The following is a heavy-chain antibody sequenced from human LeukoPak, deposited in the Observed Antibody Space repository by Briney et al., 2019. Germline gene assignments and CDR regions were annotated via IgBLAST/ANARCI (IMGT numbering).Heavy chain of an antibody. CDR3: ATAVLMVYAMEG. CDR2: IYYSGST. J-gene: IGHJ4*02. CDR1: GGSIGSSSYY. Sequence: PSETLSLTCTVSGGSIGSSSYYWGWIRQPPGKGLEWIGSIYYSGSTYYNPSLKSRVTISVDTSKNQFSLKLSSVTAADTAVYYCATAVLMVYAMEGWDQGTLVTVSS. V-gene: IGHV4-39*01. D-gene: IGHD2-8*01.